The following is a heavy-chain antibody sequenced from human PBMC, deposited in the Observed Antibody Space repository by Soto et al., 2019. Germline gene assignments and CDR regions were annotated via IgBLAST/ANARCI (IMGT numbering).Heavy chain of an antibody. J-gene: IGHJ6*03. D-gene: IGHD1-26*01. CDR2: IYSGGST. CDR3: ARDIVGATYYYYYYMDV. V-gene: IGHV3-53*04. Sequence: GGSLRLSCAASGFTVSSNYMSWVRQAPGKGLEWVSVIYSGGSTYYADSVKARFTISRHNSKNTLYLQMNSLRAEDTAVYYCARDIVGATYYYYYYMDVRGKGTTVTVSS. CDR1: GFTVSSNY.